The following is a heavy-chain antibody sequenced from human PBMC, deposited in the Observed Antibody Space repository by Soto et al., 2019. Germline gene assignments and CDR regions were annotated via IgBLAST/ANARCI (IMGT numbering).Heavy chain of an antibody. CDR3: ARKDSSSAFDY. Sequence: PGVSLKISCKGSGYSFTTYWIGWVRQMPGKGLEWMGIIYPGDSDTRYSPSFQGQVTISADKYISTAYLQWSSLRASDTAMYYCARKDSSSAFDYWGQGTLVTVSS. CDR1: GYSFTTYW. CDR2: IYPGDSDT. V-gene: IGHV5-51*01. D-gene: IGHD3-22*01. J-gene: IGHJ4*02.